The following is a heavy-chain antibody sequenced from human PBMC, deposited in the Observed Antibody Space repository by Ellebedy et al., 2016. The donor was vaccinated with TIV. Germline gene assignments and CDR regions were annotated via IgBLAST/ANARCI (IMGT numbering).Heavy chain of an antibody. J-gene: IGHJ6*02. V-gene: IGHV3-13*01. Sequence: GESLKISXAASGFTFSSYDMHWVRQATGKGLEWVSAIGTAGDTYYPGSVKGRFTISRENAKNSLYLQMNSLRARDTAVYYCARAQGWFGELFSGMDVWGQGTTVTVSS. D-gene: IGHD3-10*01. CDR1: GFTFSSYD. CDR2: IGTAGDT. CDR3: ARAQGWFGELFSGMDV.